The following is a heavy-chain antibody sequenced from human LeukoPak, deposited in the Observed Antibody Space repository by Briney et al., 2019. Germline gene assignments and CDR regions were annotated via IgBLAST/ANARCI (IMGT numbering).Heavy chain of an antibody. J-gene: IGHJ5*02. V-gene: IGHV3-74*01. CDR1: GFTFSSFW. Sequence: GGSLRLSCAASGFTFSSFWMYWVRQAREKGLVWVSRISRDGNYTSYADSVKGRFTMSRDNAKNTLYLQMNSLRAEDTAMYYCARGSWGSTGYDPWGQGTLVTVSS. CDR3: ARGSWGSTGYDP. D-gene: IGHD7-27*01. CDR2: ISRDGNYT.